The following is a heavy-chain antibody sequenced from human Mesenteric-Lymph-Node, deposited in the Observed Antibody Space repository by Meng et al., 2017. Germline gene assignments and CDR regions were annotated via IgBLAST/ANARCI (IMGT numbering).Heavy chain of an antibody. D-gene: IGHD3-16*01. J-gene: IGHJ5*02. V-gene: IGHV4-30-4*01. CDR3: NAYPAGGGGLGS. CDR2: IYYSGSR. Sequence: QVQLPGAGPGMVNPSPPPPPTGTFLGDSISSTYYYWSWAPQPQGKGLGWIGYIYYSGSRYSTPPPKGRVTISVDPSKTQFPLGRRSVTAADTAVYYCNAYPAGGGGLGSWGQGTLVTVSS. CDR1: GDSISSTYYY.